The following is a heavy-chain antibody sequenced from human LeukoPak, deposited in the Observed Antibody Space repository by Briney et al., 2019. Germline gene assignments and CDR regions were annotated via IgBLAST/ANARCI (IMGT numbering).Heavy chain of an antibody. Sequence: SETLSLTCTVSGGSISSSSYYWGWIRQPPGKGLEWIGSIYYSGSTYYNPSLKSRVTISVDTSKNQFSLKLSSVTAADTAVYYCARHRYYYRSGSYYGAPYYMDVWGKGTTVAISS. CDR3: ARHRYYYRSGSYYGAPYYMDV. CDR1: GGSISSSSYY. CDR2: IYYSGST. V-gene: IGHV4-39*01. J-gene: IGHJ6*03. D-gene: IGHD3-10*01.